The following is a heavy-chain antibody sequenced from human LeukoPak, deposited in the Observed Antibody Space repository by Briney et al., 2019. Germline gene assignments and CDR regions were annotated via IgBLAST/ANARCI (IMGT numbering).Heavy chain of an antibody. V-gene: IGHV3-7*01. CDR2: IKQDGSEK. J-gene: IGHJ6*02. D-gene: IGHD5-18*01. CDR1: GFTFSSYW. CDR3: ARGYSYGWYYYYYGMDV. Sequence: PGGSLRLSCAASGFTFSSYWMSWVRQAPGKGLEWVANIKQDGSEKYYVDSVKGRFTISRDNAKNSLYLQMNSLRAEDTAVYYCARGYSYGWYYYYYGMDVWGQGTTVTVSS.